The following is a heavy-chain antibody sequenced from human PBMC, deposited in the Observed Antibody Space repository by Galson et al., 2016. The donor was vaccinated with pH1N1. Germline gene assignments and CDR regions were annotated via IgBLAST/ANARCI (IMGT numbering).Heavy chain of an antibody. D-gene: IGHD6-19*01. Sequence: SLRLSCAASGFTFSSHGMSWVRQTPGRGLEWLSHITGGGRTYAADSVKGRITISSDNSKNTVYLEMNSLRAEDTAVYFCAKDVAVAGTNYFDHWGQGTLVTISS. J-gene: IGHJ4*02. CDR3: AKDVAVAGTNYFDH. CDR1: GFTFSSHG. CDR2: ITGGGRT. V-gene: IGHV3-23*01.